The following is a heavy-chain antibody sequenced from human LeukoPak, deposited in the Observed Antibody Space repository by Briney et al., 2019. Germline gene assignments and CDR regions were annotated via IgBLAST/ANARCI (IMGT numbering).Heavy chain of an antibody. V-gene: IGHV2-5*02. D-gene: IGHD6-25*01. Sequence: SGPTLVKPTQTLTLTCTFSGFSLSTSGVGVGWIRQPPGKALEWLALIYWDDDKRYSPSLKSRLTITKDTSKNQVVLTMTNMDPVDTATYYCAQRGAAAAPGWFDPWGQGNLVTVSS. CDR3: AQRGAAAAPGWFDP. CDR2: IYWDDDK. J-gene: IGHJ5*02. CDR1: GFSLSTSGVG.